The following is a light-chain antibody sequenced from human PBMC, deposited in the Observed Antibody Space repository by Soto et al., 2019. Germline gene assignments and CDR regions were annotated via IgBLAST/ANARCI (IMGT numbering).Light chain of an antibody. CDR1: SSDVGGYYY. CDR2: EVS. J-gene: IGLJ2*01. Sequence: QSVLTQPASVSGSLGPSITISCTGTSSDVGGYYYVSWYQQHPDKAPKLMIYEVSNRPSGVSNRLSGAKSGNTASLTISGLQAEDEADYYCSSYTSSSPVVVGGGTELTVL. CDR3: SSYTSSSPVV. V-gene: IGLV2-14*01.